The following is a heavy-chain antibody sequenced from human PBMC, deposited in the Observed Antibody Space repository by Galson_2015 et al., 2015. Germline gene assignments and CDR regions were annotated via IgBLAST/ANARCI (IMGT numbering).Heavy chain of an antibody. CDR1: GYTFTSYG. CDR3: TRALLWEPYEGVDY. J-gene: IGHJ4*02. Sequence: SVKVSCKASGYTFTSYGISWVRQAPGQGLEWMGWISAYNGNTNYAQKLQGRVTMTTDTSTSTAYMELRSLRSDDTAVYYCTRALLWEPYEGVDYWGQGTLVTVSS. CDR2: ISAYNGNT. V-gene: IGHV1-18*01. D-gene: IGHD1-14*01.